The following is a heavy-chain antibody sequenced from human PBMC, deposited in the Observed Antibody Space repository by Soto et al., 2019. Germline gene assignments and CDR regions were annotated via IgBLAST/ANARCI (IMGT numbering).Heavy chain of an antibody. CDR3: ARERITIFGVVTPNWFDP. CDR1: GYTFTSYG. V-gene: IGHV1-18*04. Sequence: QVQLVQSGAEVKKPGASVKVSCKASGYTFTSYGISWVRQAPGQRLEWMGWISAYNGNTNYAQKLQGRVTMTADTSTSTAYMELRSLRSDDTAVYYCARERITIFGVVTPNWFDPWGQGTLVTVSS. D-gene: IGHD3-3*01. J-gene: IGHJ5*02. CDR2: ISAYNGNT.